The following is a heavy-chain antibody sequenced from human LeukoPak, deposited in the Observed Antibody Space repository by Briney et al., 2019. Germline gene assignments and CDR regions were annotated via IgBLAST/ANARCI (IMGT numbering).Heavy chain of an antibody. V-gene: IGHV3-30*02. CDR1: GFTFSSYG. CDR3: ARPSGSYFDE. Sequence: GGSLRLSCAASGFTFSSYGMHWVRQAPGKGLEWVAFIRYDGSNKYYADSVKGRFTISRDNSKNTLYLQMNSLRPEDTALYYCARPSGSYFDEWGQGTLVTVSS. J-gene: IGHJ4*02. CDR2: IRYDGSNK. D-gene: IGHD1-26*01.